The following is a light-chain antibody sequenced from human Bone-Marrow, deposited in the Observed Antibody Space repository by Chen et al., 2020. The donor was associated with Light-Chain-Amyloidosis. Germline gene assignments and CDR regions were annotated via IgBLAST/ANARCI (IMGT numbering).Light chain of an antibody. J-gene: IGKJ4*01. Sequence: DDQLTQSPSSLSASVGDRVTITCQASQDIPNYLNWYQQKPGRAPKLLIFDSSNMAGGVPSSFSGRGSGSTLSLTISSLEPEDVATYFCQQYDKLPLTFGGGTKVEIK. CDR1: QDIPNY. CDR2: DSS. V-gene: IGKV1-33*01. CDR3: QQYDKLPLT.